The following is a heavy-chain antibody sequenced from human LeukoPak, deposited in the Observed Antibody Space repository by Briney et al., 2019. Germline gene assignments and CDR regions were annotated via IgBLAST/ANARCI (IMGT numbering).Heavy chain of an antibody. V-gene: IGHV1-8*02. Sequence: GASVKVSCKASGYTFTGYYMHWVRQATGQGLEWMGWMNPNSGNTGYAQKFQGRVTMTRNTSISTAYMELSSLRYEDTAVYYCARDHDYYYYGMDVWGQGTTVTVSS. J-gene: IGHJ6*02. D-gene: IGHD1-14*01. CDR1: GYTFTGYY. CDR3: ARDHDYYYYGMDV. CDR2: MNPNSGNT.